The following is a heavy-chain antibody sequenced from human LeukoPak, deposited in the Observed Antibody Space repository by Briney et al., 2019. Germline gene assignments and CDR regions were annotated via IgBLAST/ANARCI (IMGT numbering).Heavy chain of an antibody. V-gene: IGHV3-23*01. CDR2: ITGSGGST. CDR3: AKGRGPAAVAPDY. Sequence: GGSLRLSCAASGFTFSTYGMSWVRQAPGKGLEWVSVITGSGGSTYYADSVKGRFTISRDNSKNTLYLQMNSLRAGDTAVYYCAKGRGPAAVAPDYWGQGTLVTVSS. D-gene: IGHD2-2*01. CDR1: GFTFSTYG. J-gene: IGHJ4*02.